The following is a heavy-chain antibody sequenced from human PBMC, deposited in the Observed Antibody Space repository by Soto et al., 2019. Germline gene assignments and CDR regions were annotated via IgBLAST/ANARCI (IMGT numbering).Heavy chain of an antibody. D-gene: IGHD6-6*01. V-gene: IGHV1-69*13. Sequence: GASVKVSCEASGGTFSSCAISWVRQAPGQGLEWMGGIIPIFGTANYAQKFQGRATITADESTSTAYMELSSLRCEDTAVYYCASSVSGSSAYYYVLDLWCQGTTVNASS. CDR3: ASSVSGSSAYYYVLDL. CDR1: GGTFSSCA. CDR2: IIPIFGTA. J-gene: IGHJ6*01.